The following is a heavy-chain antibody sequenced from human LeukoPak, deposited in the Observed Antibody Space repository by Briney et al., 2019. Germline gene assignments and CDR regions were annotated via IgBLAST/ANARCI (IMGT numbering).Heavy chain of an antibody. CDR2: FDPEDGET. V-gene: IGHV1-24*01. J-gene: IGHJ6*02. CDR1: GYTLSELS. Sequence: ASVKVSCKASGYTLSELSMNWVRQAPGKGLEWMGGFDPEDGETIYAQKFQGRVTMTEDTSTDTAYMELSSLRSEDTAVYYCATYPPPRWTTISSHHNGMDAWGQGTTVTVSS. CDR3: ATYPPPRWTTISSHHNGMDA. D-gene: IGHD5-24*01.